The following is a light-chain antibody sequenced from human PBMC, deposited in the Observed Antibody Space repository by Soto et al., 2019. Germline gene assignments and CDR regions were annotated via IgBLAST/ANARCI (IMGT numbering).Light chain of an antibody. CDR1: QSVSSSY. V-gene: IGKV3-20*01. Sequence: EIVLTHSPDTLSLSPGERATHSCRASQSVSSSYLAWYQQKPGQAPRLLIYGASSMATGIPDRFSGSGSGTDFTLTFIRLEPEDFAVYYCQQYGSSPTTFGQGTKV. CDR3: QQYGSSPTT. CDR2: GAS. J-gene: IGKJ1*01.